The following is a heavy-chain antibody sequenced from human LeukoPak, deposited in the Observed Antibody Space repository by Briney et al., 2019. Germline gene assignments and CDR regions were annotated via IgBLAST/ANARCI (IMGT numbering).Heavy chain of an antibody. CDR2: IYTSGGT. CDR1: GGSISSGRYY. V-gene: IGHV4-61*02. CDR3: ASGRVVPATYYYYYYMDV. D-gene: IGHD2-2*01. J-gene: IGHJ6*03. Sequence: SETLSLTCTVAGGSISSGRYYCSWLRQPAGKGLEWIGRIYTSGGTNYNPSPKRPVTISVDTSKNQFSLKLSSVTAAEAAVYYCASGRVVPATYYYYYYMDVWGKGTTFTVSS.